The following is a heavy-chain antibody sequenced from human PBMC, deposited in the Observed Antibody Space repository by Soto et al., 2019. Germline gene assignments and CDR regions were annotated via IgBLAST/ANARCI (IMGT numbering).Heavy chain of an antibody. Sequence: ASVKVSCKASGYTFTSYGISWVRQAPGQGLEWMGWINPNSGGTNYAQKFQGWVTMTRDTSISTAYMELSRLRSDDTAVYYCARGITIFGVVIGYYYGMDVWGQGTTVTVSS. J-gene: IGHJ6*02. CDR2: INPNSGGT. D-gene: IGHD3-3*01. CDR1: GYTFTSYG. CDR3: ARGITIFGVVIGYYYGMDV. V-gene: IGHV1-2*04.